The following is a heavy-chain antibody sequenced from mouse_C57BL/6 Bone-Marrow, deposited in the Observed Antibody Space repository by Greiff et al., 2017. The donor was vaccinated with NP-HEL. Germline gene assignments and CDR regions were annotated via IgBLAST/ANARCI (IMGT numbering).Heavy chain of an antibody. V-gene: IGHV1-82*01. CDR1: GYAFSSSW. CDR2: IYPGDGDT. Sequence: VKLQQSGPELVKPGASVKISCKASGYAFSSSWMNWVKQRPGKGLEWIGRIYPGDGDTNYNGKFKGKATLTADKSSSTAYMQLSSLTSEDSAVYFCARYPTVYYGSSYRWYFDVWGTGTTVTVSS. D-gene: IGHD1-1*01. CDR3: ARYPTVYYGSSYRWYFDV. J-gene: IGHJ1*03.